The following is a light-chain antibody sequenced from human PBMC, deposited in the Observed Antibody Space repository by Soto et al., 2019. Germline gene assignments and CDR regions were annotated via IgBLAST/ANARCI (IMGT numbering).Light chain of an antibody. Sequence: DILMTQSPSSLSVSPGERATLSCRASQGVSSNLAWYQQKPGQAPRLLIYGASTRATSRPPRISGSRSWTEFTTTISSLQSADFAAYYCQQHNNWYPCTFGQGTKVDIK. V-gene: IGKV3-15*01. CDR1: QGVSSN. CDR3: QQHNNWYPCT. J-gene: IGKJ1*01. CDR2: GAS.